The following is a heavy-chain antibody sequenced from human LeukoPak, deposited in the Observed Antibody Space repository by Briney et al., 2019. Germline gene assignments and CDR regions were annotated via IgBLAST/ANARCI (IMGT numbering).Heavy chain of an antibody. Sequence: GGSLRLSCAASGFTFSNYAMSWVRQAPGKGLECVSFITVSGGSGDSTYYADSVKGRFTISRDNPKNTLYLQMNSLRAEDTAVYFCAKRGVVIRVILVGFHKEAYYFDSWGQGALVTVSS. J-gene: IGHJ4*02. V-gene: IGHV3-23*01. CDR2: ITVSGGSGDST. CDR1: GFTFSNYA. CDR3: AKRGVVIRVILVGFHKEAYYFDS. D-gene: IGHD3-22*01.